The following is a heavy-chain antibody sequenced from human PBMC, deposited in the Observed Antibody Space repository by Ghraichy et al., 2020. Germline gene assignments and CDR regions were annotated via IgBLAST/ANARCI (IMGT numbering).Heavy chain of an antibody. J-gene: IGHJ3*02. CDR3: ARDLVGATTGAFDI. CDR2: ISAYNGNT. CDR1: GFTFTSYG. D-gene: IGHD1-26*01. V-gene: IGHV1-18*01. Sequence: ASVKVSCKASGFTFTSYGISWVRQAPGQGLEWMGWISAYNGNTYYAQKLQGRVTMTTDTSTSTAYMELRSLRSDDTAVYYCARDLVGATTGAFDIWGQGTMVTVSS.